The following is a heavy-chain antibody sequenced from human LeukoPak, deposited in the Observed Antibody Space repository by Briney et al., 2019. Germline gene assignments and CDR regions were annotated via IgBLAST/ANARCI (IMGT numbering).Heavy chain of an antibody. D-gene: IGHD3-3*01. Sequence: TSETLSLTCTVSGYSISSGYYWGWIRQPPGKGLEWIGSIYHSGSTYYNPSLKSRVTISVDTSKNQFSLKLSSVTAADTAVYYCASGKRFLEWSDAFDIWGQGTMVTVSS. CDR1: GYSISSGYY. J-gene: IGHJ3*02. CDR3: ASGKRFLEWSDAFDI. CDR2: IYHSGST. V-gene: IGHV4-38-2*02.